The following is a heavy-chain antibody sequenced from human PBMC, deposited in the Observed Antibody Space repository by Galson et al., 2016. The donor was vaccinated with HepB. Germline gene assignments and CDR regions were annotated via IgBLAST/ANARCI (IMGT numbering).Heavy chain of an antibody. V-gene: IGHV3-23*01. D-gene: IGHD3-16*01. J-gene: IGHJ4*02. CDR3: AKWGIAATESYIPSTGYFDS. CDR1: GFTFSSYA. Sequence: SLRLSCAASGFTFSSYAMSWVRQAPGKGLEWVSTISGGGGGTNYADSVKGRFTMSRDNSKNTVSLQMKSLRGDDTAVYYCAKWGIAATESYIPSTGYFDSWGQGSLVTVSS. CDR2: ISGGGGGT.